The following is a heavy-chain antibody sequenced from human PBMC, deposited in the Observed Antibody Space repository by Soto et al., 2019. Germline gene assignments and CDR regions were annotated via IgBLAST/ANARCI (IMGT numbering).Heavy chain of an antibody. CDR1: GGSFSGYY. CDR3: ARFRRNYFDD. V-gene: IGHV4-34*01. D-gene: IGHD3-10*01. CDR2: INHSGST. J-gene: IGHJ4*02. Sequence: PSETLSLTCAVYGGSFSGYYWSWIRQPPGKGLEWIGEINHSGSTTYNPSLKSRVTISLDSSKNQFSLKLSSVTAADTAVYYCARFRRNYFDDWGQGTLVTGSS.